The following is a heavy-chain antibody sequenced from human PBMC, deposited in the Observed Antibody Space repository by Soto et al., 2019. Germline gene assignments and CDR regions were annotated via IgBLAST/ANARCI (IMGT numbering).Heavy chain of an antibody. CDR3: ARVKRTDYYYYGMDV. J-gene: IGHJ6*02. CDR1: GGSFSGYY. CDR2: INHSGST. V-gene: IGHV4-34*01. Sequence: QVHLQQCGAGLLKPSETLSLTCAVYGGSFSGYYWCWIRQPPGKGLEWNGEINHSGSTHSNPALKSLVTISVDTYKNLFSLKLSSVTAEDTAVYYSARVKRTDYYYYGMDVWGQGTTVTVSS.